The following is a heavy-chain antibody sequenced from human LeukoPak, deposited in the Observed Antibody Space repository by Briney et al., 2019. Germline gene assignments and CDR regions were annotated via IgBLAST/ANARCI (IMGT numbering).Heavy chain of an antibody. Sequence: SETLSLTCAVYGGSFIGYYWSWIRQPPGKGLEWIGEINHSGSTNYNPSLKSRVTISLDTSKNQFSLKLSSVNAADTAVYYCARGFGLCNWFDPWGQGTLVTVSS. CDR1: GGSFIGYY. J-gene: IGHJ5*02. V-gene: IGHV4-34*01. CDR2: INHSGST. CDR3: ARGFGLCNWFDP. D-gene: IGHD3-10*02.